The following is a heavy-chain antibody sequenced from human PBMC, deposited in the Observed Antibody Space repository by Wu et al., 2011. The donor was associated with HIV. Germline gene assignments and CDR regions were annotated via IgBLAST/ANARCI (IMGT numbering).Heavy chain of an antibody. J-gene: IGHJ4*02. CDR3: ARDLGGDEDY. V-gene: IGHV1-69*18. Sequence: QVQLVQSGAEVKKPGSSVKVSCKASGGTFSRSAISWVRQAPGQGLEWMGRIIPMLATAIYAQKFQGRVTITADESTSTAYMELSSLRSEDTAIYYCARDLGGDEDYWGQGPWSPSPQ. CDR1: GGTFSRSA. D-gene: IGHD2-21*01. CDR2: IIPMLATA.